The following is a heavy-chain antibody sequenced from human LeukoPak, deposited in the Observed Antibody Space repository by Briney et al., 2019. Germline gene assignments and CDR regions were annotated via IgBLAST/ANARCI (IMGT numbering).Heavy chain of an antibody. CDR2: ISSSSSYI. J-gene: IGHJ4*02. V-gene: IGHV3-21*01. CDR1: GFTFSSYS. CDR3: ARAVNYYGSGSCDY. Sequence: PGGSLRLSCAASGFTFSSYSINWVRQAPGKGLEWVSSISSSSSYIYYADSVKGRFTISRDNAKNSLYLQMNSLRAEDTAVYYCARAVNYYGSGSCDYWGQGTLVTVSS. D-gene: IGHD3-10*01.